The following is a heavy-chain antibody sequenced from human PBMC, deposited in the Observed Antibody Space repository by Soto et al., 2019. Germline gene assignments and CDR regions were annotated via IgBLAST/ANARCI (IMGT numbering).Heavy chain of an antibody. D-gene: IGHD1-26*01. CDR3: ASYRTLGC. CDR1: GFTFSSFW. J-gene: IGHJ4*02. Sequence: GGSLRLSCAASGFTFSSFWMSWVRQAPGKGLEWVASIKQDGSEKTYVDSVKGRFSISRDNTKNSLYLQMNSLRAEDAAVYYCASYRTLGCWGQGSPVAVSS. CDR2: IKQDGSEK. V-gene: IGHV3-7*03.